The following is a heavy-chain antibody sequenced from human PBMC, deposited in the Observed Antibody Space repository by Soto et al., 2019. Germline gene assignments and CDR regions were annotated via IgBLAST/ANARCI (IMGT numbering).Heavy chain of an antibody. V-gene: IGHV3-48*02. D-gene: IGHD6-6*01. CDR2: ISSSSSTI. J-gene: IGHJ5*02. CDR3: ARDRPVRTTGGNNWFDP. CDR1: GFTFSSYS. Sequence: LRLSCAASGFTFSSYSMNWVRQAPGKGLGWVSYISSSSSTIYYADSVKGRFTISRDNAKNSLYLQMNSLRDEDTAVYYCARDRPVRTTGGNNWFDPWGQGTLVTVSS.